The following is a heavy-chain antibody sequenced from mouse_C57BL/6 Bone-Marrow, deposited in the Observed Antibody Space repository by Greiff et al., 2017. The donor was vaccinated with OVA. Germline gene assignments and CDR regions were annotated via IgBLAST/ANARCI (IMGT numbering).Heavy chain of an antibody. Sequence: EVQLQESGPGLVKPSQSLSLTCSVTGYSITSGYYWNWIRQFPGNKLEWMGYISYDGSNNYNPSLKNRISITRDTSKNQFFLKLNSVTTEDTATYYCARYAYYSNYDYYAMDYWGQGTSVTVSS. J-gene: IGHJ4*01. CDR2: ISYDGSN. D-gene: IGHD2-5*01. CDR1: GYSITSGYY. V-gene: IGHV3-6*01. CDR3: ARYAYYSNYDYYAMDY.